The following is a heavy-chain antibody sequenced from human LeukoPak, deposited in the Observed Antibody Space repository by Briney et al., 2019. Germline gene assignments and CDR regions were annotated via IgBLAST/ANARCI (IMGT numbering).Heavy chain of an antibody. Sequence: ASVKVSCKASGYTFTGYYMHWVRQAPGQGLEWMGWINPNSGGTNYAQKFQGRVTMTRDTSISTAYMELSRLRSDDTAVYYCARGPPRDGYNYRFDPWGQGTLVTVSS. D-gene: IGHD5-24*01. CDR2: INPNSGGT. J-gene: IGHJ5*02. V-gene: IGHV1-2*02. CDR3: ARGPPRDGYNYRFDP. CDR1: GYTFTGYY.